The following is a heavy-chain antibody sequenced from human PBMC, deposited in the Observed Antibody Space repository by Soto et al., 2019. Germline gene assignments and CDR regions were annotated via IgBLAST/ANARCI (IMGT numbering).Heavy chain of an antibody. V-gene: IGHV1-69*01. Sequence: QVQLVQSGAEVKKPGSSVKVSCKASGGTFSSYAISWVRQAPGQGLEWMGGIIPIFGTANYAQKFQGRVTITADESTSTAYMELSSLRSEDTAVYYCARDLADWTRTPTHYYFDYWGQGTLVTVSS. CDR2: IIPIFGTA. CDR1: GGTFSSYA. D-gene: IGHD3-16*01. CDR3: ARDLADWTRTPTHYYFDY. J-gene: IGHJ4*02.